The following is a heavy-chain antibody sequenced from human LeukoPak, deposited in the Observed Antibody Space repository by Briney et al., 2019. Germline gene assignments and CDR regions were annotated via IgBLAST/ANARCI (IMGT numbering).Heavy chain of an antibody. V-gene: IGHV3-66*01. CDR3: ARVQSPDYYDSSGPPYYFDY. Sequence: GGSLRLSCAASGFTFGSYWMTWVRQPPGKGLEWVSVIYSGGSTYYADSVKGRFTISRDNSKNTLYLQMNSLRAEDTAVYYCARVQSPDYYDSSGPPYYFDYWGQGTLVTVSS. CDR2: IYSGGST. J-gene: IGHJ4*02. CDR1: GFTFGSYW. D-gene: IGHD3-22*01.